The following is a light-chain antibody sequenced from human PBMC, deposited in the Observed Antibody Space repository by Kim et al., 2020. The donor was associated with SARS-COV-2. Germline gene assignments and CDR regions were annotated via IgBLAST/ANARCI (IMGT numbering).Light chain of an antibody. CDR3: QSYDDSIPYV. Sequence: GTMTGTGSSGRCAVTSGGWGRRRRARAPATVIYEDNQRPSGVPDRFSGSIDSSSNSASLTISGLKTEDEADYYCQSYDDSIPYVFGTGTKVTVL. CDR2: EDN. J-gene: IGLJ1*01. CDR1: SGRCAVTS. V-gene: IGLV6-57*02.